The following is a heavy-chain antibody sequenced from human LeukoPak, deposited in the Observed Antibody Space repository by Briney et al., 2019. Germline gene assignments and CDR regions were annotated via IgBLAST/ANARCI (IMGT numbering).Heavy chain of an antibody. V-gene: IGHV3-11*01. J-gene: IGHJ3*02. CDR1: GFPFDDYY. Sequence: GGSLRLSCAGSGFPFDDYYMSWIRQAPGQGLEWVSYISSSASTIHYADSVKGRFTVFRDNAKNSLFLQMSSLRAEDTAVYYCARGHRGDAFDIWGQGTMVSVSS. CDR2: ISSSASTI. CDR3: ARGHRGDAFDI.